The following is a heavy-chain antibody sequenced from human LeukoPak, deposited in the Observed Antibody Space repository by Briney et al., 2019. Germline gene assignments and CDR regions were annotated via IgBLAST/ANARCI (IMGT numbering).Heavy chain of an antibody. V-gene: IGHV4-61*02. J-gene: IGHJ3*02. CDR3: AKAMVAAPDGAFDI. CDR1: GDSISSGDYY. Sequence: SETLSLTCTVSGDSISSGDYYWRWIRQPAGKGLEWIVRISSSGSTNYNPSLKSRVTISVDTSKNQFSLKLRPVTAADTAVYYCAKAMVAAPDGAFDIWGQGTMVTVSS. D-gene: IGHD2-15*01. CDR2: ISSSGST.